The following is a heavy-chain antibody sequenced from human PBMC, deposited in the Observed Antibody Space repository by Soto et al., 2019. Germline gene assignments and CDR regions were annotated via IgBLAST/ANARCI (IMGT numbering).Heavy chain of an antibody. V-gene: IGHV1-69*01. CDR2: IIPIFGTA. CDR3: ARDRGGGFCSSTSCSLDY. D-gene: IGHD2-2*01. CDR1: GGTFSSYA. Sequence: QVQLVQSGAEVKKPGSSVKVSCKASGGTFSSYAISWVRQAPGQGLEWMGGIIPIFGTANYAQKFQGRVTVTGDESTSTAYKGLGRLRSEDTGVYYCARDRGGGFCSSTSCSLDYWGQGTLVTVSS. J-gene: IGHJ4*02.